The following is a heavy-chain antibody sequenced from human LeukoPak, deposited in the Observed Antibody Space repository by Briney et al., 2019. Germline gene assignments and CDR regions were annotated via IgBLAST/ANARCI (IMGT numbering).Heavy chain of an antibody. V-gene: IGHV4-39*01. CDR1: GGSISSSSYY. CDR2: IYYSGST. Sequence: SETLSLTSTVSGGSISSSSYYWGWIRQPPGKGLEWIGSIYYSGSTYYNPSLKSRVTISVDTSKNQFSLKLSSVTAADTAVYYCARRRFVVVPAAIPLDWGQGTLVTVSS. CDR3: ARRRFVVVPAAIPLD. D-gene: IGHD2-2*02. J-gene: IGHJ4*02.